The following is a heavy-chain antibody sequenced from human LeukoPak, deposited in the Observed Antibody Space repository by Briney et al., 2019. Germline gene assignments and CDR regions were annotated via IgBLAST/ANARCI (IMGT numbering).Heavy chain of an antibody. D-gene: IGHD3-16*02. V-gene: IGHV4-39*01. CDR1: GGSISSSSYY. CDR3: ARGGPTYDYVWGSYRYTGVDY. CDR2: IYYSGST. Sequence: SETLSLTCTVSGGSISSSSYYWGWIRQPPGKGLEWIGSIYYSGSTYYNPSLKSRVTISVDTSKNQFSLKLSSVTAADTAVYYCARGGPTYDYVWGSYRYTGVDYWGQGTLVTVSS. J-gene: IGHJ4*02.